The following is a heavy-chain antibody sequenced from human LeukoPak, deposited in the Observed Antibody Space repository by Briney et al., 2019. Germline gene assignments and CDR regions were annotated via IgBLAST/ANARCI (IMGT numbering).Heavy chain of an antibody. V-gene: IGHV3-23*01. D-gene: IGHD2-15*01. CDR2: LSGGAVST. CDR3: AKSGRYCSGGSCYQEASLDY. CDR1: GFTFRSYG. J-gene: IGHJ4*02. Sequence: GGSLRLSCAASGFTFRSYGMHWVRQAPGKGLEWVSGLSGGAVSTNYADSVKGRFTISRDNSKNTLYLQMNSLRAEDTAIYYCAKSGRYCSGGSCYQEASLDYWGQGTLVTVSS.